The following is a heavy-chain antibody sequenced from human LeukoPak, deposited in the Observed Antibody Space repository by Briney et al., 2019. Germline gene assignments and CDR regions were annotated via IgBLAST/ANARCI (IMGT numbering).Heavy chain of an antibody. CDR2: ISGSGGST. CDR1: GFTFSSYG. Sequence: GGTLRLSCAASGFTFSSYGMSWVRQAPGKGLEWVSAISGSGGSTYYADSVKGRFTISRDNSKNTLYLQMNSLRAEDTAVYYCAKASAMIVVVSKHLDYWGQGTLVTVSS. D-gene: IGHD3-22*01. CDR3: AKASAMIVVVSKHLDY. J-gene: IGHJ4*02. V-gene: IGHV3-23*01.